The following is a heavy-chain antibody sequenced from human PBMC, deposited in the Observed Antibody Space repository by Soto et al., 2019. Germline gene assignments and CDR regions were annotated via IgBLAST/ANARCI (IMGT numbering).Heavy chain of an antibody. J-gene: IGHJ4*02. V-gene: IGHV4-4*02. Sequence: QVQLQESGPGLVEPSGTLSLTCAVSGGSVSSTKWWSWVRQPPGKGLEWIGEIYHSWSTYYNPSLKSRVTISVDKSKNQFSLRLSSVTAADTAVYFCARDRAVSARGSFDYWGQGTLVTVSS. CDR2: IYHSWST. D-gene: IGHD6-19*01. CDR3: ARDRAVSARGSFDY. CDR1: GGSVSSTKW.